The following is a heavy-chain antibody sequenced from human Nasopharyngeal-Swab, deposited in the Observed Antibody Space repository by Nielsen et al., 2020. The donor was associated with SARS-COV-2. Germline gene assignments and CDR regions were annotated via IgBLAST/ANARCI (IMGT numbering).Heavy chain of an antibody. CDR3: ARGGYSYGSALAWYMDV. CDR2: IYYSGST. Sequence: SETLSLTCTVSGGSISSGGYYWSWIRQHPGKGLEWIGYIYYSGSTNYNPSLKSRVTISVDTSKNQFSLKLSSVTAADTAVYYCARGGYSYGSALAWYMDVWGKGTTVTVSS. CDR1: GGSISSGGYY. V-gene: IGHV4-61*08. D-gene: IGHD5-18*01. J-gene: IGHJ6*03.